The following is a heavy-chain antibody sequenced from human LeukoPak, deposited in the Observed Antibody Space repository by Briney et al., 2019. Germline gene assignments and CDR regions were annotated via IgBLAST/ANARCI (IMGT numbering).Heavy chain of an antibody. D-gene: IGHD6-6*01. J-gene: IGHJ4*02. CDR1: GGSFDGYY. CDR3: ARIEYSSSSSNY. Sequence: SETLSLTCAVFGGSFDGYYWTWIRQSPEKGLEWIGEIVYSGSTNYNPSLKSRVTISVDTSKNQFSLKLSSVTAADTAVYYCARIEYSSSSSNYWGQGTLVTVSS. CDR2: IVYSGST. V-gene: IGHV4-34*12.